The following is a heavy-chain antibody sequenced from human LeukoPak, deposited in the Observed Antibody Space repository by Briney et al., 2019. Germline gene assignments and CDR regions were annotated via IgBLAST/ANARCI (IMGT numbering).Heavy chain of an antibody. CDR1: GFTFSNYA. J-gene: IGHJ4*02. Sequence: GGSLRLSCGASGFTFSNYAMSWVRQAPGKGLEWVSGINGSTRLYAASVKGRFTSSRDNPKNTLYLQMNGLRVEDTAVYYCAKDMQTWPRFPDYWGQGTLVTVSS. CDR3: AKDMQTWPRFPDY. D-gene: IGHD5-12*01. CDR2: INGSTR. V-gene: IGHV3-23*01.